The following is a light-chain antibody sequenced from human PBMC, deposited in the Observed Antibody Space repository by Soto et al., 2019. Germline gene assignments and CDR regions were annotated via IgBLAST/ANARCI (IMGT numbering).Light chain of an antibody. CDR3: QQYENLPT. Sequence: DIQMTQSPSSLSASVGDRVTITCRASQTITNYLNWYQQKPGKAPKLLIFGASSLQNGVPSRFRGSGSGTDFTFTISRLQPEDIATYYCQQYENLPTFGQGTRLEIK. V-gene: IGKV1-33*01. CDR1: QTITNY. J-gene: IGKJ5*01. CDR2: GAS.